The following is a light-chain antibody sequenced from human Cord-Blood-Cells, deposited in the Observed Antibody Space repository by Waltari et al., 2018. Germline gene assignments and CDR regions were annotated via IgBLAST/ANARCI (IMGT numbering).Light chain of an antibody. CDR1: QRVSSY. CDR3: QQRSNWPLFT. Sequence: EIVLTQSPATLSLSPGERATLSCRASQRVSSYLAWYQQKPGQAPRLLIYDAPNRATGIPARFSGSGSGTDFTLTISSLEPEDFAVYYCQQRSNWPLFTFGPGTRVDIK. J-gene: IGKJ3*01. CDR2: DAP. V-gene: IGKV3-11*01.